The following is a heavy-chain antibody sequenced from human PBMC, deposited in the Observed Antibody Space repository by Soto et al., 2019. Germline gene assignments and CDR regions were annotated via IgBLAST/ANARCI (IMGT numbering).Heavy chain of an antibody. V-gene: IGHV1-8*01. D-gene: IGHD5-18*01. CDR1: GYNFAAYY. J-gene: IGHJ4*02. Sequence: QVQLVQSGAEVKKPGASVKVSCQTSGYNFAAYYFNWVRQAAGQGPEWMGWLNPRNGQTGYVQKFRGRVTMTRDTSIATVYLELSRLTSEDTAIYFCARETDTSMVDYWGQGTLVTVSS. CDR3: ARETDTSMVDY. CDR2: LNPRNGQT.